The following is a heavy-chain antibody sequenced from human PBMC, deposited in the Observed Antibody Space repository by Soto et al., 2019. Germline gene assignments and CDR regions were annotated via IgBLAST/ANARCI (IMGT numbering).Heavy chain of an antibody. D-gene: IGHD2-15*01. CDR2: IWYGGGNK. CDR3: AKGSADTRPYYFDY. V-gene: IGHV3-33*06. J-gene: IGHJ4*02. CDR1: GFTFSSYG. Sequence: GGSLRLSCAASGFTFSSYGMHWVRQAPGKGLEWVAVIWYGGGNKYYADSVRGRFTISRDNSNNMLYLQMNSLRADDTAIYYCAKGSADTRPYYFDYWGQGTLVTVSS.